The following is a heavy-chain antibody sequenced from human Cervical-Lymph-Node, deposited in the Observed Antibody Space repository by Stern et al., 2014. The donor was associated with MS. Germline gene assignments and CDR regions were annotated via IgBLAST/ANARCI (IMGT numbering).Heavy chain of an antibody. Sequence: VQLVESGGGVVQPGRSLTLSCAASGFSLSNSGMHWVRQAPGKGLEWVAVMSFVGGNRKYGDSVKGRFSISRDSANNTLFLQMSSLRPEDTAVYYCMGVGDAMHVWGQGTTVIVSS. CDR1: GFSLSNSG. J-gene: IGHJ6*02. V-gene: IGHV3-30*03. CDR3: MGVGDAMHV. CDR2: MSFVGGNR.